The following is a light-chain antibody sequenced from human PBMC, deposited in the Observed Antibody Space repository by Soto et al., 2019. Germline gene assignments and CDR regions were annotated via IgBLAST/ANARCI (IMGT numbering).Light chain of an antibody. CDR3: WLYVGAASYV. Sequence: HSALAQPASLAGSPGQSITSSCTGASGYVGTYSLVSWYQQHPGKAPKVVIYEGHKRPSGVPDRFSGSTSVNTASLTISRLQTDDEADYYYWLYVGAASYVFATGTKVTVL. CDR1: SGYVGTYSL. V-gene: IGLV2-23*01. J-gene: IGLJ1*01. CDR2: EGH.